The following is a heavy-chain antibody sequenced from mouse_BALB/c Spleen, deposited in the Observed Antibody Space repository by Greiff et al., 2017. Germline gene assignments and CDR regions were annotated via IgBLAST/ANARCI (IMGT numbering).Heavy chain of an antibody. CDR1: GYTFTSYW. CDR3: ARSFITTEVADFDY. D-gene: IGHD1-1*01. J-gene: IGHJ2*01. V-gene: IGHV1S81*02. Sequence: QVQLQQPGAELVKPGASVKLSCKASGYTFTSYWMHWVKQRPGQGLEWIGEINPSNGRTNYNEKFKSKATLTVDKSSSTAYMQLSSLTSEDSAVYYCARSFITTEVADFDYWGQGTTLTVSS. CDR2: INPSNGRT.